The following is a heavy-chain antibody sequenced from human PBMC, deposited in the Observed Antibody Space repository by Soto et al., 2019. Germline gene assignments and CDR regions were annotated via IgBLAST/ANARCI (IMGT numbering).Heavy chain of an antibody. V-gene: IGHV2-5*02. J-gene: IGHJ4*02. Sequence: QITLKESGPTLVKPTQTLTLTCTFSGFSLSTRGVAVGWFRQPPGKALEWLALIYWDEDKWYSPSLKSRLTIADDTSKNQVVLTMTNVDPVDIATYCCAHRPRGYAYYFDYWGQGILVTVSS. CDR2: IYWDEDK. CDR1: GFSLSTRGVA. D-gene: IGHD5-12*01. CDR3: AHRPRGYAYYFDY.